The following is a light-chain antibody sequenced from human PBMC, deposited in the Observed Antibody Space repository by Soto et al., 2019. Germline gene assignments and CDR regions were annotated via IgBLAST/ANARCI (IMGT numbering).Light chain of an antibody. CDR1: QSVGSN. J-gene: IGKJ4*01. V-gene: IGKV3-15*01. CDR2: DAS. Sequence: EIVMTQSPATLSVSPGERATLSCRASQSVGSNLAWYQQRPGQAPRLLIYDASTTATGIPARFSGSGSGTHCTLTISSLQSEHFAVYYCQQYNNWPLTFGGGTKVEI. CDR3: QQYNNWPLT.